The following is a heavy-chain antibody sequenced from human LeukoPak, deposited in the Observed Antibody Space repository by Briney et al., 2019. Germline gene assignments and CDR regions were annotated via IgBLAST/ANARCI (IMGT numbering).Heavy chain of an antibody. CDR2: ISGSGGST. J-gene: IGHJ4*02. CDR3: AKTPYDSSGYYYFDH. Sequence: GGSLRLSCAASGFTFSSYAMSWVRQAPGKGLEWVSAISGSGGSTYYADSVKGRFTISRDNSKNTLYLQMNSLRAEDTAVYYCAKTPYDSSGYYYFDHWGQGTLVTVSS. V-gene: IGHV3-23*01. CDR1: GFTFSSYA. D-gene: IGHD3-22*01.